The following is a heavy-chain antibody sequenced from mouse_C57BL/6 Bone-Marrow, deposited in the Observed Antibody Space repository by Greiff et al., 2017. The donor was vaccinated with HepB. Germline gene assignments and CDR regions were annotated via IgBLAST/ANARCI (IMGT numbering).Heavy chain of an antibody. CDR3: AIGVYYGSSSYYFDY. D-gene: IGHD1-1*01. J-gene: IGHJ2*01. CDR1: GYTFTSYW. V-gene: IGHV1-74*01. CDR2: IHPSDSDT. Sequence: QVQLQQPGAELVKPGASVKVSCKASGYTFTSYWMHWVKQRPGQGLEWIGRIHPSDSDTNYNQKFKGKATLTVDKSSSTAYMQRSSLTSEDSAVYYCAIGVYYGSSSYYFDYWGQGTTLTVSS.